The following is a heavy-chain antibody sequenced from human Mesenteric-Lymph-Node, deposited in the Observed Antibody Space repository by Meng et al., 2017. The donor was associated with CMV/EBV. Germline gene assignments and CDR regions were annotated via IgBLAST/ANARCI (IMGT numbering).Heavy chain of an antibody. J-gene: IGHJ4*02. D-gene: IGHD3-3*01. V-gene: IGHV3-74*01. CDR3: ATLYDFWGH. CDR1: AFTFSSDW. Sequence: GESLKISCTASAFTFSSDWMHWVRQAPGKGLVWVSRINSGGSTTDYADSVKRRFTISRDNAKNTLYLQMNSLRVEDTAVYYCATLYDFWGHWGQGTLVTVSS. CDR2: INSGGSTT.